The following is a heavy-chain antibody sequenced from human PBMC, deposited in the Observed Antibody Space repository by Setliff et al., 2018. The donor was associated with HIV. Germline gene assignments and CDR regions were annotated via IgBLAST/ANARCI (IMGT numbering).Heavy chain of an antibody. J-gene: IGHJ4*02. CDR3: ATSWRDGYPGDY. V-gene: IGHV1-2*06. CDR2: INPNSGGT. D-gene: IGHD5-12*01. CDR1: GYTFTDYY. Sequence: ASVKVSCKASGYTFTDYYIYWVRQAPGQGLEWMGRINPNSGGTHYAQKFQGRVTMTGDTSVSTAYMELSGLGLDDTAVYYCATSWRDGYPGDYWGQGTLVTVSS.